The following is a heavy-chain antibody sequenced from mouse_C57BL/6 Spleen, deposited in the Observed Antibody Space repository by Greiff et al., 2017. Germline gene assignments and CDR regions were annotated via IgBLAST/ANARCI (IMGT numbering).Heavy chain of an antibody. CDR3: ARLTGSNYVLDY. Sequence: VQLQESGAELVRPGTSVKVSCKASGYAFTNYLIEWVKQRPGQGLAWIGVINPGSGGTNYNEKFKGKATLTADKSSSTAYMQLSSLTSEDSAVYFCARLTGSNYVLDYWGQGTTLTVSS. D-gene: IGHD2-5*01. J-gene: IGHJ2*01. V-gene: IGHV1-54*01. CDR1: GYAFTNYL. CDR2: INPGSGGT.